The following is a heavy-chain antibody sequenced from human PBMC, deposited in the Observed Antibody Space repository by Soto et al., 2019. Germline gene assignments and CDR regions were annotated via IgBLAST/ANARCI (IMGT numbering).Heavy chain of an antibody. CDR2: IIPILGIA. Sequence: EASVKVSCKASGGTFSSYTISWVRQAPGQGLEWMGRIIPILGIANYAQKFQGRVTITADKSTSTAYMELSSLRSEDTAVYYCARGILGSSSSFVNFDYWGQGTLVTVSS. D-gene: IGHD6-6*01. J-gene: IGHJ4*02. CDR1: GGTFSSYT. CDR3: ARGILGSSSSFVNFDY. V-gene: IGHV1-69*02.